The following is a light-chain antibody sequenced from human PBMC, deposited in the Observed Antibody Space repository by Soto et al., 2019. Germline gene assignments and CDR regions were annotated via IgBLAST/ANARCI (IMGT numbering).Light chain of an antibody. J-gene: IGKJ1*01. CDR1: QNIYYN. CDR2: RAS. Sequence: IVMTQSPATLSVSPGESATLSCRASQNIYYNVAWYQHRPGQAPRLLIYRASTRATGVPARFSGSGSGTEFTLTLSRLQSEDFTVYSCLQYHNLWAFGQGTKVDSK. V-gene: IGKV3-15*01. CDR3: LQYHNLWA.